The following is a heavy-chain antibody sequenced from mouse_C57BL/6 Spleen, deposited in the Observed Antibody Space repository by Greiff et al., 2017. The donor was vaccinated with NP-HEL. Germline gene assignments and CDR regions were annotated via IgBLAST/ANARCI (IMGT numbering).Heavy chain of an antibody. CDR2: IDPETGGT. CDR3: TRLGHYYGSSYGAMDY. J-gene: IGHJ4*01. D-gene: IGHD1-1*01. CDR1: GYTFTDYE. V-gene: IGHV1-15*01. Sequence: QVQLQQSGAELVRPGASVTLSCKASGYTFTDYEMHWVKQTPVHGLEWIGAIDPETGGTAYNQKFKGKAILTADKSSSTAYMELRSLTSEDSAVYYCTRLGHYYGSSYGAMDYWGQGTSVTVSS.